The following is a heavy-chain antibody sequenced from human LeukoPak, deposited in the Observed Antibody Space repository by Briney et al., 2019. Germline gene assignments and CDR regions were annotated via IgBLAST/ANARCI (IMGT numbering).Heavy chain of an antibody. CDR2: LTWNADRT. D-gene: IGHD2-15*01. CDR3: ARDIAVAATGRAFDY. Sequence: GGSLRLSCAASGFTFDDYTMYWVRQPPGKGLEWVSLLTWNADRTYYADSVKGRFTISRDNSKNSLYLQMNSLKIEDTALYYCARDIAVAATGRAFDYWGQGTLVTVSS. J-gene: IGHJ4*02. V-gene: IGHV3-43*01. CDR1: GFTFDDYT.